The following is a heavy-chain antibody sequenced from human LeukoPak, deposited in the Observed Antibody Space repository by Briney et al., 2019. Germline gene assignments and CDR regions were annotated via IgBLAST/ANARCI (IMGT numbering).Heavy chain of an antibody. CDR2: INSDGSST. Sequence: GGSLRLSCAASGFTFSSYWMHWVRQAPGKGQVWVSRINSDGSSTSYADSVKGRFTISRDNAKNTLYLQMNSLRAEDTAVYYCARHGGYCGGDCHDAFDIWGQGTMVTVSS. V-gene: IGHV3-74*01. J-gene: IGHJ3*02. CDR1: GFTFSSYW. CDR3: ARHGGYCGGDCHDAFDI. D-gene: IGHD2-21*02.